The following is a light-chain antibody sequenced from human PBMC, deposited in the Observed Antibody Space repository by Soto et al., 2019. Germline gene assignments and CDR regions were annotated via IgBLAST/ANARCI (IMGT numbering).Light chain of an antibody. CDR1: QSVSSSY. Sequence: ESVLTQSPGTLSLSPGERATLSCRASQSVSSSYLAWYQQKPGQAPRLLIYGASSRATGIPDRFSGSGSGTDFTLTISRLEPEDVAVYYCQQYVSSPRTFGQGTMVDIK. J-gene: IGKJ1*01. CDR2: GAS. CDR3: QQYVSSPRT. V-gene: IGKV3-20*01.